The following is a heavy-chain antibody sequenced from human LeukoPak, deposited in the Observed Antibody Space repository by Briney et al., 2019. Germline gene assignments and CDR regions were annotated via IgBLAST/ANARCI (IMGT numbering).Heavy chain of an antibody. V-gene: IGHV3-23*01. CDR3: AKDLYSNYGPADY. CDR2: INGGGVNT. Sequence: GGSLRLSCAASGFTFSSYAMSWVRQAPGKGLEWVSTINGGGVNTHYADPVGGRFTISRDNSKNTLFLQMNSLRDEDTAVYYCAKDLYSNYGPADYWGQGNLVTVSS. J-gene: IGHJ4*02. D-gene: IGHD4-11*01. CDR1: GFTFSSYA.